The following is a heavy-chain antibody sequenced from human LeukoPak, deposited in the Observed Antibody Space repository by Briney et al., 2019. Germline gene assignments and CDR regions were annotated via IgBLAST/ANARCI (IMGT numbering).Heavy chain of an antibody. CDR1: GYSFTSYW. V-gene: IGHV5-51*01. CDR3: ARITRSTSGYDTFDY. D-gene: IGHD5-12*01. CDR2: IYPGDSDT. Sequence: GGSLKISCKGSGYSFTSYWIGWVRQMPGKGLEWMGIIYPGDSDTRYSPSFQGQVTISADKSISTAYLQWSSLKASDTAMYYCARITRSTSGYDTFDYWGQGTLVTVSS. J-gene: IGHJ4*02.